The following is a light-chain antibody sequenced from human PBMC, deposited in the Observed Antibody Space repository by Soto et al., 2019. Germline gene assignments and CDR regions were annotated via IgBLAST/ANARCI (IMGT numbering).Light chain of an antibody. V-gene: IGKV1-39*01. Sequence: EIQMTQSPSSLSASVGDRVTLTCRASHTIATYLNWYQQKAGRVPEVLIYGTSTLQPGVPSRFTGSGYGTDFTLTINNVQPEAFATYYCQQFYYYPHTFGQGTKLEVK. CDR2: GTS. J-gene: IGKJ2*01. CDR3: QQFYYYPHT. CDR1: HTIATY.